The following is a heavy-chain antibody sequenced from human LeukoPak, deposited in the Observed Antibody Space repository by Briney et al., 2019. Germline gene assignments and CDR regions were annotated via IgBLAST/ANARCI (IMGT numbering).Heavy chain of an antibody. V-gene: IGHV3-23*01. CDR1: GFTFSSYA. Sequence: GGSLRLSCAASGFTFSSYAMSWVRQAPGKGLEWVSAISGSGGSTYYADSVKGRFTISRDNSKNTLYLQMNSLRAEDTAVYYCAKVGSYYDSSGYPSKPFDYWGQGTLVTVSS. CDR2: ISGSGGST. D-gene: IGHD3-22*01. CDR3: AKVGSYYDSSGYPSKPFDY. J-gene: IGHJ4*02.